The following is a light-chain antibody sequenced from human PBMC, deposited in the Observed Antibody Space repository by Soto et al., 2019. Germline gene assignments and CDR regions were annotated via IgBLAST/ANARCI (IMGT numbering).Light chain of an antibody. Sequence: IVLTQSPGTLSLSPGERATLSCRASQSVSSNYLAWYQHKPGQAPRLLIYGASNKATGIPDRFSGSASGTDFTLTISRLEPEDFAVYYCQQYGRSSLTFSGGTKVEIK. J-gene: IGKJ4*01. CDR2: GAS. CDR1: QSVSSNY. CDR3: QQYGRSSLT. V-gene: IGKV3-20*01.